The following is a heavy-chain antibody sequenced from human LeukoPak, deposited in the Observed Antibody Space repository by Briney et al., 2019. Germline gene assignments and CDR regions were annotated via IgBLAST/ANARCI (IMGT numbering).Heavy chain of an antibody. Sequence: GXSLXLSCAASGFTFSRYGMHWVRQAPGKGLEWVAVISNDGSNKDHPDSVKGRFTISRDKSKNTLYLQMNSLRAEDTAVYYCAKGRGYSGYDDFDYWGQGTLVTVSS. CDR3: AKGRGYSGYDDFDY. CDR2: ISNDGSNK. D-gene: IGHD5-12*01. CDR1: GFTFSRYG. V-gene: IGHV3-30*18. J-gene: IGHJ4*02.